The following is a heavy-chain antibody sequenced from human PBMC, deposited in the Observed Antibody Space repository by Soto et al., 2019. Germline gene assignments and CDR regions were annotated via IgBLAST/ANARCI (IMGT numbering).Heavy chain of an antibody. CDR2: IYYSGST. Sequence: QVQLQESGPGLVKPSQTLSLTCTVSGDSISSGDYYWSWIRQPPGKGLEWIGYIYYSGSTYYNPSPKCRATISVDTSKNQFSLKLSSVTAADTAVYYCARDIVLVPFFFGHYGMDVWGQGTTVTVSS. D-gene: IGHD2-2*01. V-gene: IGHV4-30-4*01. J-gene: IGHJ6*02. CDR3: ARDIVLVPFFFGHYGMDV. CDR1: GDSISSGDYY.